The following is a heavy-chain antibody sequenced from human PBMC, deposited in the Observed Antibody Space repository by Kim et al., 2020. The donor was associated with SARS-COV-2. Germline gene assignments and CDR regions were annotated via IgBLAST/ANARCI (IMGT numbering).Heavy chain of an antibody. D-gene: IGHD2-21*02. CDR1: GYTFTSYG. CDR3: ARGCGGDCYNYYYYYGMDV. Sequence: ASVKVSCKASGYTFTSYGISWVRQAPGQGLEWMGWISAYNGNTNYAQKLQGRVTMTTHTSTSTAYMELRSLRSDDTAVYYCARGCGGDCYNYYYYYGMDVWGQGTTVTVSS. J-gene: IGHJ6*02. CDR2: ISAYNGNT. V-gene: IGHV1-18*01.